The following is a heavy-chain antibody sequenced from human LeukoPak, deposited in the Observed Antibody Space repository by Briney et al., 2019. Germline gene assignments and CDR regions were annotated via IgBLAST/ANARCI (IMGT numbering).Heavy chain of an antibody. CDR1: GGSISSGGHS. V-gene: IGHV4-30-2*01. CDR3: ATGCSDTSYYSGMDV. J-gene: IGHJ6*02. CDR2: ISHSGST. Sequence: PSETLSLTCAVSGGSISSGGHSWSWIRQPPGKGLEWIGYISHSGSTYNNPSLKSRVTISIDKSKNQFSLKLSSVTAADTAVYYCATGCSDTSYYSGMDVWGQGTTVTVSS. D-gene: IGHD2-2*01.